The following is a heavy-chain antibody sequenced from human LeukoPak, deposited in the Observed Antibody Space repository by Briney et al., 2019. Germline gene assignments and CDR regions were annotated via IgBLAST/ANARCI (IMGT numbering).Heavy chain of an antibody. V-gene: IGHV1-2*06. CDR1: GYTFTGYY. J-gene: IGHJ4*02. D-gene: IGHD2-15*01. CDR3: ARDDCSGGSCYRT. Sequence: ASVKVSCKASGYTFTGYYMHWVRQAPGQGLEWMGRINPNSGGTNYAQKFQGRVTMTRDTSISTAYMEVGRLTSDDTAVYYCARDDCSGGSCYRTWGQGTLVTVSS. CDR2: INPNSGGT.